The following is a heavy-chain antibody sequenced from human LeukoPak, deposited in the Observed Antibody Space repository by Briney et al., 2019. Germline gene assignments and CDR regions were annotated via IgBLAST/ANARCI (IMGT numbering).Heavy chain of an antibody. CDR2: ISYDGSNK. CDR1: GFTFSSYA. J-gene: IGHJ4*02. CDR3: AREGGDPSFDY. D-gene: IGHD2-21*01. V-gene: IGHV3-30-3*01. Sequence: PGGSLRLSCAASGFTFSSYAMHWVRQAPGKGLEWVAVISYDGSNKYYADSVKGRFTISRDNSKNTLYLQMNSLRAEDTAVYYCAREGGDPSFDYWGQGTLVTVSS.